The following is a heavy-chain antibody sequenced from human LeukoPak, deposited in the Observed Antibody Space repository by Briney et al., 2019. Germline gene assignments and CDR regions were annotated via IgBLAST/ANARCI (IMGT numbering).Heavy chain of an antibody. V-gene: IGHV3-53*01. CDR2: IYSGGST. D-gene: IGHD4-23*01. CDR1: GFTVSSNY. CDR3: AKLVGNSDFDF. J-gene: IGHJ4*02. Sequence: GGSLRLSCAASGFTVSSNYMTWVRQAPGKGLEWVSIIYSGGSTSYADAVKGRFTISRDNSKNTLYLQMNSLRAEDTAVYYCAKLVGNSDFDFWGQGTLVTVSS.